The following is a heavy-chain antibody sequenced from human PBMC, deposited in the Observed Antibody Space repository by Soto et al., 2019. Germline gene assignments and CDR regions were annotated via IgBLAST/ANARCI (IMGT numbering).Heavy chain of an antibody. CDR2: INHSGST. CDR1: GGNFRCYY. D-gene: IGHD3-22*01. J-gene: IGHJ4*02. CDR3: ARRGTMIVVAKRAFDY. Sequence: PXETQSLTCGVDGGNFRCYYLSWISKKPGKGLEWIGEINHSGSTNYNPSLKSRVTISVDTSKNQFSLKLSSVTAADTAVYYCARRGTMIVVAKRAFDYWGQGTLVTVSS. V-gene: IGHV4-34*01.